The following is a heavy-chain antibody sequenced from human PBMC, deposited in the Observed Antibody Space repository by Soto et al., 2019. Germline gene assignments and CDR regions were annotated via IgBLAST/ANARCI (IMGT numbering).Heavy chain of an antibody. CDR3: AHHPNDTSGYVLDY. D-gene: IGHD3-22*01. CDR2: IYWDDDK. CDR1: GFSLNSTGVG. V-gene: IGHV2-5*02. J-gene: IGHJ4*02. Sequence: SGAALGNPTQSLTLTCTFSGFSLNSTGVGVGWIRQPPGEALEWLALIYWDDDKRHSPSLKSRLTITKDPSNNQVVLVMTNMDPVDTAPFYFAHHPNDTSGYVLDYWGGGILVPVSS.